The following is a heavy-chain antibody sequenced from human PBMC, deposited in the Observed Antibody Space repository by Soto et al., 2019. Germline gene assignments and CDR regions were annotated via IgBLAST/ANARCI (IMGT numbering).Heavy chain of an antibody. Sequence: SETLSLTCTVSGGSISRGGYYWSWIRQNPGKGLEWIGYTYNSVSTYYNPSLKSRVTISVDTSKNKFSLKLSSVTAAETAVYYCARHGQLYNSGWYLNWFDPWGQGTLVTVSS. CDR2: TYNSVST. J-gene: IGHJ5*02. CDR3: ARHGQLYNSGWYLNWFDP. V-gene: IGHV4-31*03. CDR1: GGSISRGGYY. D-gene: IGHD6-19*01.